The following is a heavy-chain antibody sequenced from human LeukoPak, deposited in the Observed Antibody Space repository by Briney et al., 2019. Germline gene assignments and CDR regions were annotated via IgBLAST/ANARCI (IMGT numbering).Heavy chain of an antibody. CDR2: IYYSGST. J-gene: IGHJ4*02. V-gene: IGHV4-59*01. CDR3: ARELPSDY. D-gene: IGHD3-10*01. CDR1: GGSISSYY. Sequence: SETLSLTCTVSGGSISSYYWSWIRQPPGKGLEWIGYIYYSGSTNYNPSLKSRVTISVDTSKNQFSLKLSSVTAADTAVYYCARELPSDYWGQGTLVTVSS.